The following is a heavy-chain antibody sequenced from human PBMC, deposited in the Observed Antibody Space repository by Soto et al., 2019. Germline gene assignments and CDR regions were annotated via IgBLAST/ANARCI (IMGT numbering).Heavy chain of an antibody. V-gene: IGHV4-59*07. J-gene: IGHJ5*02. CDR2: IYYSGST. CDR3: ARGSYYDFWSGYPKQYNWFDP. Sequence: SDSLALTCTVSGGSISMYFWSWTRQPPGKGLGRIGYIYYSGSTNYNPSLKSRVTISVDTSKNQFSLKLSSVTAADTAVYYCARGSYYDFWSGYPKQYNWFDPWGQGTLVTVSS. CDR1: GGSISMYF. D-gene: IGHD3-3*01.